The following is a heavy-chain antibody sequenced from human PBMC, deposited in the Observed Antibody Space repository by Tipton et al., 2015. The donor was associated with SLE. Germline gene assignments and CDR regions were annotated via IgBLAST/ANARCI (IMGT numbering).Heavy chain of an antibody. D-gene: IGHD3/OR15-3a*01. CDR2: MFYSGIT. V-gene: IGHV4-59*12. CDR3: ARYLDWKYTFVDY. CDR1: GGSIRTYY. Sequence: TLSLTCSVSGGSIRTYYWSWIRQTPGKGLEWIGYMFYSGITNYNPSLYGRVTISEDRSEKQISLKLTSVTAADTAVYYCARYLDWKYTFVDYWGQGTLVTVSS. J-gene: IGHJ4*02.